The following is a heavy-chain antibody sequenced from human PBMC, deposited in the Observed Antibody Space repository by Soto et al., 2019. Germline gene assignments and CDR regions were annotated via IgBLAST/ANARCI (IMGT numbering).Heavy chain of an antibody. D-gene: IGHD2-21*02. CDR2: IKSKTDGGTT. CDR1: GFTFSNAW. Sequence: GGSLRLSCAASGFTFSNAWMSWVRQAPGKGLEWVGRIKSKTDGGTTDYAAPVKGGFTISRDDSKNTLYLQMNSLKTEDTAVYYCTSDNPVTGAFDIWGQGTMVTVSS. CDR3: TSDNPVTGAFDI. V-gene: IGHV3-15*01. J-gene: IGHJ3*02.